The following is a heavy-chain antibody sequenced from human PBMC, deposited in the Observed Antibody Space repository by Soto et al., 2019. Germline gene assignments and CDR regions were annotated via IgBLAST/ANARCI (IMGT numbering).Heavy chain of an antibody. V-gene: IGHV5-51*01. CDR3: AILPIAAAGPAPYYFDY. Sequence: PGESLKISCKGSGYSFTSYWIGWVRQMPGKGLEWMGIIYPGDSDTRYSPSFQGQVTISADKSISTAYLRWSSLKASDTAMYYCAILPIAAAGPAPYYFDYWGQGTLVTVSS. D-gene: IGHD6-13*01. CDR2: IYPGDSDT. J-gene: IGHJ4*02. CDR1: GYSFTSYW.